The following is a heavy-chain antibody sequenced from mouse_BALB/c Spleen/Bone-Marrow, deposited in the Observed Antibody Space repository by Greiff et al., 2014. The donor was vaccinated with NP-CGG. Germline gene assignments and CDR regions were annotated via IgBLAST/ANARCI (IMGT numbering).Heavy chain of an antibody. D-gene: IGHD2-1*01. Sequence: EVQLQQSGAELVKPGASVKLSCTASGFNIKDTYMHWVKQRPEQGLEWIGRIDPANGNTKYDPKFQGKATITADTSSNRAYLQLSSLTSEDTAVYYCAIYYGNYYAMDYWGQGTSVTVSS. V-gene: IGHV14-3*02. CDR2: IDPANGNT. J-gene: IGHJ4*01. CDR1: GFNIKDTY. CDR3: AIYYGNYYAMDY.